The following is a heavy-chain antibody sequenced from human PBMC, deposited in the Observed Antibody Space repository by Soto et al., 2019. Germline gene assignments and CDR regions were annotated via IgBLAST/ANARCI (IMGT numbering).Heavy chain of an antibody. Sequence: PSETLSLTCTVSGASISNSFYYWGWIRQPPGKGLEWIGSIRYSGSTYYNPSLNSRVTISVDTSKNQFSLKVSSVTAADTAVYYCARLKVVTETLFQHWGQGTLVTVSS. V-gene: IGHV4-39*01. D-gene: IGHD3-22*01. CDR2: IRYSGST. CDR1: GASISNSFYY. CDR3: ARLKVVTETLFQH. J-gene: IGHJ1*01.